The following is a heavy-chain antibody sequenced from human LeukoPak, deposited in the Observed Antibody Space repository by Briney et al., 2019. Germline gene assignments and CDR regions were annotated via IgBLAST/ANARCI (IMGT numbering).Heavy chain of an antibody. J-gene: IGHJ4*02. CDR1: GGTFSSYA. CDR2: IIPILGIA. V-gene: IGHV1-69*04. D-gene: IGHD3-22*01. CDR3: ASEDDYYDSSGYYYYSDY. Sequence: SVKVSCKASGGTFSSYAISWVRQAPGQGLEWMGRIIPILGIANYAQKFQGRVTITADKSTSTAYMELSSLRSEDTAVYYCASEDDYYDSSGYYYYSDYWGQGTLVTVSS.